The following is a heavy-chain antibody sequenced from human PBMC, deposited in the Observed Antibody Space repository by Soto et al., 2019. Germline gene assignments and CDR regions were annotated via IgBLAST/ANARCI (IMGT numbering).Heavy chain of an antibody. CDR3: AKAYFVWSSEQPYYFDY. D-gene: IGHD3-16*01. Sequence: PGGSLRLSCAASGFTSSNSSITWVRQGPGKGLEWVSGISGSGGRSYYADSVKGRFTISRDNSKSTLYLQMNSLRAEDTAVYYCAKAYFVWSSEQPYYFDYWGQGTLVTVSS. V-gene: IGHV3-23*01. J-gene: IGHJ4*02. CDR1: GFTSSNSS. CDR2: ISGSGGRS.